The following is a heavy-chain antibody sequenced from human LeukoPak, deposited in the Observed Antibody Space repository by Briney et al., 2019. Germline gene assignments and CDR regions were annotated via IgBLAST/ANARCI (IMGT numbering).Heavy chain of an antibody. Sequence: RGSLRLSCVASGFPFSSYWMTWVRQAPGKGLEWVANIKQDGSKKSYVDSVKGRFTISRDNAKNSLYLQMNSLRAEDTAIYYCTRVGYIDEGIDYWGQGTLVTISS. V-gene: IGHV3-7*04. CDR1: GFPFSSYW. CDR3: TRVGYIDEGIDY. D-gene: IGHD5-24*01. J-gene: IGHJ4*02. CDR2: IKQDGSKK.